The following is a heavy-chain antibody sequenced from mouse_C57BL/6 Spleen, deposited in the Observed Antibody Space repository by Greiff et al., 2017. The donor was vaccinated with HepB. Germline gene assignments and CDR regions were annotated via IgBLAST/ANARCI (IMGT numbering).Heavy chain of an antibody. CDR2: IDPEDGDT. CDR1: GFNIKDYY. V-gene: IGHV14-1*01. CDR3: TTIYGNLAWFAY. Sequence: EVQLQQSGAELVRPGASVKLSCTASGFNIKDYYMHWVKQRPEQGLEWIGRIDPEDGDTEYAPKFQGKATMTADTSSNTAYLQLSSLTSEDTAVYYCTTIYGNLAWFAYWGQGTLVTVSA. D-gene: IGHD2-1*01. J-gene: IGHJ3*01.